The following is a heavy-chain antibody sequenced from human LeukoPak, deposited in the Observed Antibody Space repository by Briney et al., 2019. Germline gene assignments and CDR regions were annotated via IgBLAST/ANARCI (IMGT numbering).Heavy chain of an antibody. CDR3: AKAGIMWFGELFYFFDS. Sequence: GGSLRLSCAASGFTFSNYAMSWVRQTPGKGLEWVSTTTGSTAATYHADSVKGRFTISRDNSQNTLYLQMNSLRAEDTAVYYCAKAGIMWFGELFYFFDSWGQGTLVAVSS. V-gene: IGHV3-23*01. CDR2: TTGSTAAT. J-gene: IGHJ4*02. D-gene: IGHD3-10*01. CDR1: GFTFSNYA.